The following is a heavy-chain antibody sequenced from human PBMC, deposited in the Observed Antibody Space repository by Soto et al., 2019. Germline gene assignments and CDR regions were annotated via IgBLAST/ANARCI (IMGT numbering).Heavy chain of an antibody. J-gene: IGHJ4*02. CDR3: ARDDGAGMTTIDY. D-gene: IGHD4-17*01. Sequence: GGSLRLSCAASGFTVSSNYMSWVRQAPGKGLEWVSVIYSGGGKYYADSVKGRFTISRDNSKNTLYLQMNSLRAEDTAVYYCARDDGAGMTTIDYWGQGTLVSV. V-gene: IGHV3-53*01. CDR2: IYSGGGK. CDR1: GFTVSSNY.